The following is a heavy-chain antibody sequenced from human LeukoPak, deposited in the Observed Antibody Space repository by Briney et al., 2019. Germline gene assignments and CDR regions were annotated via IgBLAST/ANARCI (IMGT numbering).Heavy chain of an antibody. V-gene: IGHV1-69*04. Sequence: SVKVSCEASGGTFSSYAISWVRQAPGQGLEWMGRIIPILGIANYAQKFQGRVTITADKSTSTAYMELSSLRSEDTAVYYCAEEDSSPSLGYWGQGTLVTVSS. D-gene: IGHD3-22*01. CDR1: GGTFSSYA. CDR3: AEEDSSPSLGY. J-gene: IGHJ4*02. CDR2: IIPILGIA.